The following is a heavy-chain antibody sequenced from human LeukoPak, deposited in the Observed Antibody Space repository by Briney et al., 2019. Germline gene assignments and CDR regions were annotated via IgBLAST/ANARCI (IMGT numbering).Heavy chain of an antibody. CDR1: GFTVSSNY. CDR3: AREPLYCGGDCYSVNYFDY. CDR2: IYSGGST. Sequence: AGGSLRLSCAASGFTVSSNYMSWVRQAPGKGLEWVSVIYSGGSTYYADSVKGRFTISRDNSKNTLYLQMNSLRAEDTAVYYCAREPLYCGGDCYSVNYFDYWGQGTLVTVSS. V-gene: IGHV3-66*01. J-gene: IGHJ4*02. D-gene: IGHD2-21*02.